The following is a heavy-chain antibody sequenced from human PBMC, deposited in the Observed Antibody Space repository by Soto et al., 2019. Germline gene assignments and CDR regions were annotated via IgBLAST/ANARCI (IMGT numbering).Heavy chain of an antibody. Sequence: SGPTLVNPTQTLTLTCTFSGFSLSTSGMCVSWIRQPPGKALEWLALIDWDDDKYYSTSLKTRLTISKDTSKNQVVLTMTNMDPVDTATYYCARKYYYDSSGYDAFDIWGQGKMVTVSS. D-gene: IGHD3-22*01. J-gene: IGHJ3*02. V-gene: IGHV2-70*01. CDR1: GFSLSTSGMC. CDR3: ARKYYYDSSGYDAFDI. CDR2: IDWDDDK.